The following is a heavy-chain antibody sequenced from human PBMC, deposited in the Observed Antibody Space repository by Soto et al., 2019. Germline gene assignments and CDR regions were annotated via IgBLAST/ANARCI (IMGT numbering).Heavy chain of an antibody. D-gene: IGHD4-17*01. V-gene: IGHV4-61*01. CDR3: ATMGTPVTGLYYFDY. Sequence: SETLSLSCTVSGGSVSSGSYYWSWIRQPPGKGLEWIGYIYYPGTTNYNPSLKSRVTISLATSKNQFSLKMDSVTAADTAVYYCATMGTPVTGLYYFDYWGQGTLVTVS. CDR1: GGSVSSGSYY. CDR2: IYYPGTT. J-gene: IGHJ4*02.